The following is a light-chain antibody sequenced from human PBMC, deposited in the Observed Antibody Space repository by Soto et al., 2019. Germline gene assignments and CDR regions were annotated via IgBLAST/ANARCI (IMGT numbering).Light chain of an antibody. V-gene: IGKV3-11*01. CDR2: YTS. CDR1: QYVGTR. J-gene: IGKJ1*01. Sequence: EIVLTQSPATLSSSPGETATLSCRASQYVGTRLAWYQHKPGQAPRLLIYYTSKRTTGIPARFSGSASETDFTLAINSLAPEDFAIYYCHQRQSWPRTLGQGTKVELK. CDR3: HQRQSWPRT.